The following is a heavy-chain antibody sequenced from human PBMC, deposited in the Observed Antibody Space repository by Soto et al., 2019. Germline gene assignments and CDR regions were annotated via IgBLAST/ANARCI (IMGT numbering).Heavy chain of an antibody. CDR3: VHKGSGPIAFDS. CDR2: IYWDDDK. J-gene: IGHJ4*02. D-gene: IGHD3-10*01. Sequence: QITLKESGPTLVKPTQTLTLTCTFSGFSLSPSGVGVGWIRQPPGKALEWLAVIYWDDDKRYSPSLKSRLSISKDTSKNQVVLTMTNMDPVDTATYYCVHKGSGPIAFDSWGQGTLVTVSS. CDR1: GFSLSPSGVG. V-gene: IGHV2-5*02.